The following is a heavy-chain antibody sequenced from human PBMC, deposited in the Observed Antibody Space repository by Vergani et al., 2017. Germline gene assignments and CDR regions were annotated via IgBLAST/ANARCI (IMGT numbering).Heavy chain of an antibody. D-gene: IGHD6-13*01. J-gene: IGHJ3*02. CDR3: ARAGYIAAAGYAFDI. CDR1: VFTFSSNW. Sequence: EVKLVESGGGLVQPGGSLRLSCAASVFTFSSNWMSWVRQAPGKGLEWVANIKQDGSEKYYVDSVKGRFTISRDNAKNSLYLQMNSLRAEDTAVYYCARAGYIAAAGYAFDIWGQGTMVTVSS. V-gene: IGHV3-7*01. CDR2: IKQDGSEK.